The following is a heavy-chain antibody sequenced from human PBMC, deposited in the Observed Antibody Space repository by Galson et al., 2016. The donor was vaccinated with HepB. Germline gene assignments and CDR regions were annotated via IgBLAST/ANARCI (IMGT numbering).Heavy chain of an antibody. CDR3: AKRALERLFDY. J-gene: IGHJ4*02. V-gene: IGHV3-23*01. CDR1: GFTLSSYA. CDR2: ISDSGGST. Sequence: SLRLSCAASGFTLSSYAMSWVRQTPEKGLEWVSTISDSGGSTYYADSVKGRFIISRDNSKNTLSLQMNPLRAEDTAVYYCAKRALERLFDYWGQGTLVTVSS.